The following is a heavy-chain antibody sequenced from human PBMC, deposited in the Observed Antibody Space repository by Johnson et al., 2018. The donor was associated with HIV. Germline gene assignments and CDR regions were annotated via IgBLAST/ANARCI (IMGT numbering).Heavy chain of an antibody. D-gene: IGHD3-22*01. Sequence: EMQLVESGGGLVQPGGSLRLSCAASGFTFSSYWMHWVRQAPGKGLVWVSRINSDGSSTNYADSVKGRFTISRDNAKNTLYLQMNSLRAEDTAVYYCARVTYYYDTQAFDFWGQGTMVTVSS. CDR1: GFTFSSYW. J-gene: IGHJ3*01. CDR2: INSDGSST. V-gene: IGHV3-74*02. CDR3: ARVTYYYDTQAFDF.